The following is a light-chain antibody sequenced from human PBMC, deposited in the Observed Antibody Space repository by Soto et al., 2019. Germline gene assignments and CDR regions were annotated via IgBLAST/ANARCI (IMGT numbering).Light chain of an antibody. CDR3: QQYNTYPLT. J-gene: IGKJ4*01. V-gene: IGKV1-5*01. Sequence: DIQMTKSPSTLSESVGDRVTITCRASQSISSWLAWYQQKPGKAPNLLIYDASSLQSGVPSRFSGSGSGTEFTLTISSLQPDDFATYYCQQYNTYPLTFGGGTKVEIK. CDR2: DAS. CDR1: QSISSW.